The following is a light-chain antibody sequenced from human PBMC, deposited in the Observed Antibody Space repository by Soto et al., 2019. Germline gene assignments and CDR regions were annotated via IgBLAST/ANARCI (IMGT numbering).Light chain of an antibody. CDR3: CSYAGSSTLYV. J-gene: IGLJ1*01. Sequence: QSVLTQPASVSGSPGQSTTISCTGTSSDIGTYNLVSWYQQHPGKAPKLMIYEVNKRPSGVSDRFSGSKSGNTASLTISGLQAEDEADYYCCSYAGSSTLYVFGTGTKVTV. V-gene: IGLV2-23*02. CDR1: SSDIGTYNL. CDR2: EVN.